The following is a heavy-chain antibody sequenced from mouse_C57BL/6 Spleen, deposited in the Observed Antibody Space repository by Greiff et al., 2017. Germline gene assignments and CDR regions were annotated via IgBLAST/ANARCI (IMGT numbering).Heavy chain of an antibody. CDR3: ARWGVVAPLGAMDY. V-gene: IGHV1-22*01. CDR1: GYTFTDYN. J-gene: IGHJ4*01. Sequence: VQLQQSGPELVKPGASVKMSCKASGYTFTDYNMHWVKQSHGKSLEWIGYINPNNGGTSYNQKFKGKATLTVNKSSSTAYMELRRLTSEDSAVYYCARWGVVAPLGAMDYWGQGTSVTVSS. D-gene: IGHD1-1*01. CDR2: INPNNGGT.